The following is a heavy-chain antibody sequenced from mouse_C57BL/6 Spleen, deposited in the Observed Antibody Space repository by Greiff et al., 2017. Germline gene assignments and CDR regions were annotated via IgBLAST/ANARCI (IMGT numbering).Heavy chain of an antibody. J-gene: IGHJ2*02. CDR2: IRSKSNNYAT. Sequence: EVKLMESGGGLVQPKGSLKLSCAASGFSFNTYAMNWVRQAPGKGLEWVARIRSKSNNYATYYADSVKDRFTISRDDSESMLYLQMNNLKTEDTAMYYCVRGGLRQGFDYWGQGTSLTVSS. CDR1: GFSFNTYA. V-gene: IGHV10-1*01. CDR3: VRGGLRQGFDY. D-gene: IGHD2-4*01.